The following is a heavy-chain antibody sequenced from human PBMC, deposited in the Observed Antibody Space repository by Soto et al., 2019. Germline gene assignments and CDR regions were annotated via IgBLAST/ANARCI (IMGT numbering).Heavy chain of an antibody. CDR2: ISPNSGNT. V-gene: IGHV1-18*01. D-gene: IGHD3-22*01. CDR3: VKDRDSNSWPSRDV. Sequence: AAVKVSCKTSCYTFTRNGISWVRQAPGQGLEWMGWISPNSGNTKYAQKFQGRVIMTTDTSTSTAYMELRSLRSDDTAVYFCVKDRDSNSWPSRDVWGPGTTVTVSS. J-gene: IGHJ6*02. CDR1: CYTFTRNG.